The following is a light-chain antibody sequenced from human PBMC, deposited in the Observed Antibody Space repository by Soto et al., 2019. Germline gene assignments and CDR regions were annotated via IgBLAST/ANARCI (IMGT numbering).Light chain of an antibody. V-gene: IGKV3-15*01. CDR2: GAS. Sequence: EIVMTHSPATLSVSPGERATLSCRASQSVSSNLAWYQQKPGQAPRLLIYGASTRATGIPARFSGSGSGTEFTLTISSLQSADFAVYYCQQYNNWPWTFGQGTKVEIK. CDR3: QQYNNWPWT. J-gene: IGKJ1*01. CDR1: QSVSSN.